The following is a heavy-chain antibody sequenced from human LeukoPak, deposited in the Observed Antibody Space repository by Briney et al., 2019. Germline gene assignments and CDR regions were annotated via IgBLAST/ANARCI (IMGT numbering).Heavy chain of an antibody. CDR3: AAAGHCSGGSCYSGRVDY. D-gene: IGHD2-15*01. J-gene: IGHJ4*02. Sequence: SETLSLTCTVSGDSISGYYWSWIRQPPGKGLEWIGEINHSGSTNYNPSLKSRVTISVDTSKNQFSLKLSSVTAADTAVYYCAAAGHCSGGSCYSGRVDYWGQGTLVTVSS. CDR1: GDSISGYY. CDR2: INHSGST. V-gene: IGHV4-34*01.